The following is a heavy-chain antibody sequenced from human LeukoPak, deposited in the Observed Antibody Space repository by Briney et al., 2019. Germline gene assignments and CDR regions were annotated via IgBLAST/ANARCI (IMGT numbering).Heavy chain of an antibody. D-gene: IGHD4-17*01. J-gene: IGHJ3*02. V-gene: IGHV4-39*01. CDR2: IYYSGST. CDR1: GGSISSSSYY. Sequence: PSETLSLTCTVSGGSISSSSYYWGWIRQPPGKGLEGIGSIYYSGSTYYNPSLKSRVTISVDTSKNQFSLKLSSVTAADTAVYYCARRHYGPGAFDIWGQGTMVTVSS. CDR3: ARRHYGPGAFDI.